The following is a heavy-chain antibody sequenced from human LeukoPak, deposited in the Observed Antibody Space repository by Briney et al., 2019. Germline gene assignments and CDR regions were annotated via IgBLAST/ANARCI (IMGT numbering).Heavy chain of an antibody. V-gene: IGHV1-69*06. CDR2: IIPIFGTA. J-gene: IGHJ4*02. D-gene: IGHD6-13*01. CDR1: GYTFTGYY. Sequence: SVKVSCKASGYTFTGYYMHWVRQAPGQGLEWMGGIIPIFGTANYAQKFQGRVTITADKSTSTAYMELSSLRSEDTAVYYCARGGGTAAALDYWGQGTLVTVSS. CDR3: ARGGGTAAALDY.